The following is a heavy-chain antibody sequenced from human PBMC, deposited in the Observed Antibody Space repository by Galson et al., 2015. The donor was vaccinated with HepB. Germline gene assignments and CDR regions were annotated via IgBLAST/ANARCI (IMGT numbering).Heavy chain of an antibody. J-gene: IGHJ4*02. V-gene: IGHV3-7*03. CDR1: GFTFSSYW. D-gene: IGHD3-10*01. CDR3: ASDYGSGSYPFDY. CDR2: IKQDGSEK. Sequence: SLRLSCAASGFTFSSYWMSWVRQAPGKGLEWVANIKQDGSEKYYVDSVKGRFTISRDNAKNSLYLQMNSLRAEDTAVYYCASDYGSGSYPFDYWGQGTLVTVSS.